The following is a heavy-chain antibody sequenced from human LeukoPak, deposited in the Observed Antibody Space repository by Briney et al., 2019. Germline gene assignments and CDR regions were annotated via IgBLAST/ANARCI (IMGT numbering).Heavy chain of an antibody. J-gene: IGHJ4*02. CDR1: GYTFTGYY. V-gene: IGHV1-2*02. CDR2: LNPKRGGT. Sequence: ASVKVSCKASGYTFTGYYMHWVRQPPGQGLERMGLLNPKRGGTNYAQKFQGRVTMTRDTSITTAYMELSRLTSDDTAVYYCARDNGMGYYGGSGYFDYWGQGTLVTVSS. D-gene: IGHD1-26*01. CDR3: ARDNGMGYYGGSGYFDY.